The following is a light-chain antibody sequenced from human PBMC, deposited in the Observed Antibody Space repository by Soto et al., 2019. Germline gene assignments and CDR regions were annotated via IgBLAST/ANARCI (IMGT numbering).Light chain of an antibody. Sequence: QSVLTQPPSVSGAPGQRVTISCTGSSSNIGAGYDVHWYQQLPGTAPKLLIYGNSNRPSGVPDRFSGSKSGTSASLTISGLQTEDEADYYCCAYSTSGTHVFGTGTKVTVL. CDR3: CAYSTSGTHV. V-gene: IGLV1-40*01. J-gene: IGLJ1*01. CDR1: SSNIGAGYD. CDR2: GNS.